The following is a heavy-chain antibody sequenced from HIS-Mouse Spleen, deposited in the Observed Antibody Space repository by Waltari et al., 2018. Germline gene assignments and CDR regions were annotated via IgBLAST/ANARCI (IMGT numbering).Heavy chain of an antibody. CDR2: IYYSGST. CDR3: AREIPYSSSWYDWYFDL. CDR1: GGSIRSSSYY. V-gene: IGHV4-39*07. Sequence: QLQLQESGPVLVKPSETLSLTCTVSGGSIRSSSYYWGWIRQPPGKGLEWIGSIYYSGSTYYNPSLKSRVTISVDTSKNQFSLKLSSVTAADTAVYYCAREIPYSSSWYDWYFDLWGRGTLVTVSS. D-gene: IGHD6-13*01. J-gene: IGHJ2*01.